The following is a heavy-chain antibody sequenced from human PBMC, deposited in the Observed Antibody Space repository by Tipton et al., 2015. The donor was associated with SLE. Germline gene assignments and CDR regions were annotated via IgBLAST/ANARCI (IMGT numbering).Heavy chain of an antibody. D-gene: IGHD3-10*01. J-gene: IGHJ4*02. CDR3: AKDGCYGSGSHRALDY. Sequence: SLRLSCAASGFTFDDYAMPWVRQAPGKGLECVSGISWNSGSIGYADSVKGRFTISRDNAKNSLYLQMNSLRVEDTGFYYCAKDGCYGSGSHRALDYWGQGTLVTVSS. V-gene: IGHV3-9*01. CDR2: ISWNSGSI. CDR1: GFTFDDYA.